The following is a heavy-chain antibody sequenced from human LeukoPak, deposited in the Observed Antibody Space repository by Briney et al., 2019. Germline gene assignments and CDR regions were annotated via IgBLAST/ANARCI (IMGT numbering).Heavy chain of an antibody. CDR2: ISGDGGST. V-gene: IGHV3-43*02. CDR3: AEWGAVAGFSG. Sequence: GGSLRLSCAASGFTFDDYAMHWVRQAPGKGLEWVSLISGDGGSTYYADSVKGRFTISRDNSKNSLYLQMNSLRTEDTALYYCAEWGAVAGFSGWGQGTLVTVSS. J-gene: IGHJ4*02. D-gene: IGHD6-19*01. CDR1: GFTFDDYA.